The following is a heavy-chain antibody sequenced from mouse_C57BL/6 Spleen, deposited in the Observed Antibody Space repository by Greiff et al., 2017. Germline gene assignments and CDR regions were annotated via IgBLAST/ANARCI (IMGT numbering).Heavy chain of an antibody. D-gene: IGHD1-1*01. V-gene: IGHV1-26*01. CDR1: GYTFTDYY. CDR2: INPNNGGT. CDR3: ARGGTTVEGPYAMDY. J-gene: IGHJ4*01. Sequence: EVQLQQSGPELVKPGASVKISCKATGYTFTDYYMNWVKQSHGKSLEWIGDINPNNGGTSYNQKFKGKATLTVDKSSSTAYMELRSLTSEDSAVYYCARGGTTVEGPYAMDYWGQGTSVTVSS.